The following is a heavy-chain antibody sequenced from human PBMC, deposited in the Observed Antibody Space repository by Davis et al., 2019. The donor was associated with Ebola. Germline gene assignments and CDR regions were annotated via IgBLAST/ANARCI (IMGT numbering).Heavy chain of an antibody. CDR3: ARQDRWFEKLAAWFDT. V-gene: IGHV4-39*01. CDR2: IDFDGST. D-gene: IGHD3-10*01. J-gene: IGHJ5*02. Sequence: MPSEPLTLPFPPLRFPIPDNPSSSARIPLLPGKGSGWLGTIDFDGSTYYNPSLMSRVTITLDTSKNQFPMRLNSVTAADTAVYSCARQDRWFEKLAAWFDTWGQGAMVTVSS. CDR1: RFPIPDNPSS.